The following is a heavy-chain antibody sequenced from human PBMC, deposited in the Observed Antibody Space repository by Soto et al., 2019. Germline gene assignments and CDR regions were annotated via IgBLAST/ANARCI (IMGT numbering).Heavy chain of an antibody. J-gene: IGHJ4*02. CDR3: TTGQGIAVAGTFF. V-gene: IGHV3-15*07. D-gene: IGHD6-19*01. CDR1: GFTFSNAW. CDR2: IKSKTDGGTT. Sequence: GGSLRLSCAASGFTFSNAWMNWVRQAPGKGLEWVGRIKSKTDGGTTDYAAPVKGRFTISRDDSKNTLYLQMNSLKTEDTAVYYCTTGQGIAVAGTFFWGQGTLVTVSS.